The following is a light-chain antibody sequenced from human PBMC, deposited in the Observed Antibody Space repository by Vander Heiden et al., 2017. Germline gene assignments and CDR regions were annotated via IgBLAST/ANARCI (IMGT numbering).Light chain of an antibody. J-gene: IGLJ2*01. CDR1: SSNFGAGYD. CDR3: QSYDAGLSGSGL. CDR2: GNN. V-gene: IGLV1-40*01. Sequence: QSVLSPPPSVSGAPGPRVTISCTGSSSNFGAGYDVHWYQHLPGKAPKLLIYGNNKRPSGVPDRFSASKSGTSASLAITGLQSEDEADYYCQSYDAGLSGSGLFGGGTKLTVL.